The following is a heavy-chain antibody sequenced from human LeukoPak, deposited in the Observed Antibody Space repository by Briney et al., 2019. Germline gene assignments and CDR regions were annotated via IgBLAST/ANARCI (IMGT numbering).Heavy chain of an antibody. J-gene: IGHJ3*02. V-gene: IGHV4-39*07. CDR1: GGSITTSSYY. D-gene: IGHD6-19*01. CDR3: ARGAVAGVFSLDI. Sequence: SETLSLTCTVSGGSITTSSYYWDWIRQPPGKGLEWIGNIYYSGSTYYNPSLKSRVTISLDTSKNQFSLRLSSVTAADTAVYYCARGAVAGVFSLDIWGQGTMVTVSS. CDR2: IYYSGST.